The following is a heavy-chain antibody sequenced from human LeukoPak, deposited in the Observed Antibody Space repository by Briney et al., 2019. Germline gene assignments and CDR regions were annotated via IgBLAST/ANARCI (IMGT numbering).Heavy chain of an antibody. CDR2: IYYTGHT. V-gene: IGHV4-31*11. D-gene: IGHD3-10*01. CDR3: ARRISDKNWFDP. Sequence: SETLSLTCAVYGGSFSGYYWSWIRQHPGKGLEWIGYIYYTGHTYYNPSLKSRLTISLDTSENQFSLKLTSVTAADTAVYYCARRISDKNWFDPWGQGTLVTVTS. CDR1: GGSFSGYY. J-gene: IGHJ5*02.